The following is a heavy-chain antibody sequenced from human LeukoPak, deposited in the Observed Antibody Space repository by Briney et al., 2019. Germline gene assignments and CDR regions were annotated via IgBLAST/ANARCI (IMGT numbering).Heavy chain of an antibody. J-gene: IGHJ4*02. CDR2: INPNSGGT. D-gene: IGHD6-6*01. CDR1: GYTFPGYY. Sequence: WASVKVSCKAPGYTFPGYYMHWVRQAPGQGLEWMGWINPNSGGTNYAQKFQGRVTMTRDTSISTAYMELSRLRSDDTAVYYCAREHSSSSGKVFDYWGQGTLVTVSS. CDR3: AREHSSSSGKVFDY. V-gene: IGHV1-2*02.